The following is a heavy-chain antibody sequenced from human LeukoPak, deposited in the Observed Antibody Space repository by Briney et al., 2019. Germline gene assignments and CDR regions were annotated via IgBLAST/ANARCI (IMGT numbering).Heavy chain of an antibody. Sequence: GGSLRLSCEATGFTFSFYWMSWVRQTPGKGLEWVANIKEDGSEKNYVDSVKGRFTISRDNAKNSLYLQMTSLRAEDTALYYCARDTHLSYAAGFDCWGQGTLVTVSS. CDR3: ARDTHLSYAAGFDC. J-gene: IGHJ4*02. CDR1: GFTFSFYW. D-gene: IGHD3-10*01. V-gene: IGHV3-7*01. CDR2: IKEDGSEK.